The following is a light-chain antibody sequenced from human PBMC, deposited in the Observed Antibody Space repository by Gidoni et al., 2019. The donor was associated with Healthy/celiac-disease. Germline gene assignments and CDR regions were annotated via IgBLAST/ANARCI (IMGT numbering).Light chain of an antibody. V-gene: IGKV1-39*01. CDR2: AAS. CDR1: QTISTS. Sequence: DIQMTQSPSSLSASVVDRVSITCRASQTISTSLNWYQQKPGKAPKLLIYAASSLQSGVPSRVSGSGSGTDFTLTISSLQPDDFATYYCQQSYSTPRTFGQGTRVEIK. J-gene: IGKJ1*01. CDR3: QQSYSTPRT.